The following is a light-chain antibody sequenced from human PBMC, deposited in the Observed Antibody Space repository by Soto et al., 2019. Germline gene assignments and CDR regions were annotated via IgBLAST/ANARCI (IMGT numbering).Light chain of an antibody. Sequence: QSSLTQPASLSGSPGHSITISCTGTSSDFGNYKYVSWYQRDRGKAXKLMIYEVSNRPSGVSNRFSGSKSGNTASLTISGLQAEDETDYYCFSYTSSGTYVFGTGTKVTVL. V-gene: IGLV2-14*01. CDR3: FSYTSSGTYV. CDR1: SSDFGNYKY. CDR2: EVS. J-gene: IGLJ1*01.